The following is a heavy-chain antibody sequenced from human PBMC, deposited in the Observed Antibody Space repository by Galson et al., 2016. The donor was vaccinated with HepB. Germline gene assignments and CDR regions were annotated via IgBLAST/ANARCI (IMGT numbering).Heavy chain of an antibody. D-gene: IGHD3-22*01. V-gene: IGHV3-49*04. J-gene: IGHJ4*02. Sequence: SLRLSCAASGFTFGDHAMSWVRQAPGKGLEWVGFIRSNPFGGTTEYAASVKGRFAISRDDSKSIAYLQMNSLKTEGTAVYYCTRGPPQYYSDSSGYYLFHFWGQGTLVTVSS. CDR2: IRSNPFGGTT. CDR1: GFTFGDHA. CDR3: TRGPPQYYSDSSGYYLFHF.